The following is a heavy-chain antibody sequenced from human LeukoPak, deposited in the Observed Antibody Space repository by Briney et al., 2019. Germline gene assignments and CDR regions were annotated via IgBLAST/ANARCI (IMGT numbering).Heavy chain of an antibody. CDR3: SLARSEYHYGMDV. V-gene: IGHV6-1*01. Sequence: SQTLPLTCAISGDSVSSISVAWNWIRQSPSRGLEWLGRTYYRSKWYYEYAVSVKGRINISPDTFKNQFSLQLTSVTPEDTAVYYCSLARSEYHYGMDVWGQGTTVTVSS. CDR1: GDSVSSISVA. CDR2: TYYRSKWYY. J-gene: IGHJ6*02.